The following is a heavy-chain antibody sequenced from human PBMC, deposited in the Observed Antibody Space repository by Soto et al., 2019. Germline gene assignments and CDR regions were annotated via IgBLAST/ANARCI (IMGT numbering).Heavy chain of an antibody. J-gene: IGHJ4*02. CDR1: GFTFSSYA. CDR3: AKALEASGLGMLGYYFDY. D-gene: IGHD7-27*01. V-gene: IGHV3-23*01. CDR2: ISGSGGST. Sequence: QLGGSLILSCAASGFTFSSYAMSWVRQAPGKGLEWVSAISGSGGSTYYADSVKGRFTISRDNSKNTLYLQMNSLRAEDTAVYYCAKALEASGLGMLGYYFDYWGQGTLVTVSS.